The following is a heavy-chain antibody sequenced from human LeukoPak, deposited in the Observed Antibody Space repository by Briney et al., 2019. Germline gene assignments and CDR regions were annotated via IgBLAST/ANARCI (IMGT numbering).Heavy chain of an antibody. J-gene: IGHJ4*02. D-gene: IGHD6-13*01. CDR1: GGSISSGGYY. Sequence: PSETLSLTCTVSGGSISSGGYYWSWIRQPPGKGLEWIGYIYHSGSTYYNPSLKSRVTISVDRSKNQFSLKLSSVTAADTAVYYCAREVIAAAGRYFDYWGQGTLVTVSS. CDR2: IYHSGST. CDR3: AREVIAAAGRYFDY. V-gene: IGHV4-30-2*01.